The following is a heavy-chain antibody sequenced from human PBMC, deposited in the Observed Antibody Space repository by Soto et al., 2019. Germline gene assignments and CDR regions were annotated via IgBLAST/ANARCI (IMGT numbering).Heavy chain of an antibody. Sequence: QVQLVQSGAEVKKPGASVKVSCKASGYTFTSYGISWVRQAPGQGLEWMGWISAYNGNTNYAQKFQGRVTMTTDTQRSTDYMETTGLRSDDTAAYYCARDADVVVGPGASSHWFDLWGPGNLVNVVS. V-gene: IGHV1-18*01. D-gene: IGHD2-2*01. CDR1: GYTFTSYG. CDR3: ARDADVVVGPGASSHWFDL. CDR2: ISAYNGNT. J-gene: IGHJ5*02.